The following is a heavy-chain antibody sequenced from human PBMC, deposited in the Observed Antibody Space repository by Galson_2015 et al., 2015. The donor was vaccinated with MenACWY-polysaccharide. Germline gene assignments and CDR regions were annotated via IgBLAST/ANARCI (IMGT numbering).Heavy chain of an antibody. J-gene: IGHJ3*01. V-gene: IGHV6-1*01. Sequence: CAISGDSVSSVRAAWNWIRQSPSRGLEWLGRTYYRSKWYNDYAISVKSRITINPDTSKNQFSLQLNSVTPEDTAMYYCARDGLNAFELWGQGRMVAVSS. CDR2: TYYRSKWYN. CDR3: ARDGLNAFEL. CDR1: GDSVSSVRAA.